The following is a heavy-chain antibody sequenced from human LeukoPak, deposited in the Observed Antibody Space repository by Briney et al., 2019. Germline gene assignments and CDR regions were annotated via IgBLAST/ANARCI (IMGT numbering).Heavy chain of an antibody. J-gene: IGHJ4*02. D-gene: IGHD2-15*01. CDR2: IRQDGNEK. V-gene: IGHV3-7*01. CDR1: EFTFSNYW. CDR3: ARYCSGRCSEYHFDY. Sequence: PGGSLRLSCAASEFTFSNYWMSWVRQAPGKGLEWGANIRQDGNEKKYVDSVKGRFTISRDNAKNSLYLQMNNLRAEDTAVYYCARYCSGRCSEYHFDYWGQGTLVTVSS.